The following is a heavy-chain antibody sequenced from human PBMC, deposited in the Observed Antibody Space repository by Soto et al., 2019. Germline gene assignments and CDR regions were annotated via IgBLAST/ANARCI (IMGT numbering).Heavy chain of an antibody. CDR2: IIPIFGTA. CDR3: ARIGLSEQWLDDYYYGMDV. Sequence: ASVKVSCKASGGTFSSYAISWVRQAPGQGLEWMGGIIPIFGTANYAQKFQGRVTITADESTSTAYMELSSLRSEDTAVYYCARIGLSEQWLDDYYYGMDVWGQGTTVTVSS. V-gene: IGHV1-69*13. CDR1: GGTFSSYA. J-gene: IGHJ6*02. D-gene: IGHD6-19*01.